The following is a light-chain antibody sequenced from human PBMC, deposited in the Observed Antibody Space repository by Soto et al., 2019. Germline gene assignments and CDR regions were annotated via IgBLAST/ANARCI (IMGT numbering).Light chain of an antibody. CDR1: QSVSSYY. J-gene: IGKJ1*01. CDR2: AAS. V-gene: IGKV3-20*01. CDR3: LQCGSSPWT. Sequence: EIVLTQSPGTLSLSPGERATLSCRASQSVSSYYLAWYQQKPGQAPRLLIYAASSRATGIPDRFSGGGSGTDFTRTISRLEPEDFAVYYCLQCGSSPWTFGQGTKVEIK.